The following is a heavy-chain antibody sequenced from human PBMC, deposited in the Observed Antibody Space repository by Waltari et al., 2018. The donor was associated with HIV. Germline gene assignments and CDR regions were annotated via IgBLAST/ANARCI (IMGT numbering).Heavy chain of an antibody. CDR3: ARGFLWFGEGYFDS. J-gene: IGHJ4*02. V-gene: IGHV3-53*01. D-gene: IGHD3-10*01. CDR1: GFTVSSNY. Sequence: EVQLMESGGGLIQPGGSLRLPCPASGFTVSSNYMSWFRQAPGKGRGWVSVIYSGGSTYYAESVKGRFTISRDNSKNTLYLQMNSLRAEDTAVYYCARGFLWFGEGYFDSWGQGTLVTVSS. CDR2: IYSGGST.